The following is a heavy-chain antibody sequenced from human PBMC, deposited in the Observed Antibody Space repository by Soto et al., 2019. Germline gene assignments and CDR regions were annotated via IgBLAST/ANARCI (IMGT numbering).Heavy chain of an antibody. J-gene: IGHJ4*02. CDR1: GYTFTSYS. V-gene: IGHV1-46*01. CDR2: INPSSGRT. Sequence: GASVKVSCKASGYTFTSYSMHWVRQAPGQGLEWMGIINPSSGRTSYAQNFQGRVTMTSDTSTSIVYMELSRLRSDDTAVYYCATSRTSIAVAGETEYYFDYWGQGTLVTVSS. D-gene: IGHD6-19*01. CDR3: ATSRTSIAVAGETEYYFDY.